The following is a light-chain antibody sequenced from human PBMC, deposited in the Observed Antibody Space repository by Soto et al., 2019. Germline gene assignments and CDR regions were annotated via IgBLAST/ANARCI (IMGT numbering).Light chain of an antibody. J-gene: IGLJ1*01. V-gene: IGLV2-14*01. CDR1: SSDVGAYNY. CDR3: CLFTSITTYV. Sequence: QSALTQPASVSGSLGQSITISCTGTSSDVGAYNYVSWYQQQPGKAPKLMISEVSNRPSGVSNRFSGSKSGNTASLIISGLQAEDEADYYCCLFTSITTYVFGTGTKVTVL. CDR2: EVS.